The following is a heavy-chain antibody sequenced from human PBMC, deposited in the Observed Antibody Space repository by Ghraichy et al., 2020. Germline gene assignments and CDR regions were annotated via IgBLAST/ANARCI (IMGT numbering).Heavy chain of an antibody. V-gene: IGHV4-59*01. J-gene: IGHJ5*02. Sequence: TCTVSGGSISSYYWSWIRQPPGKGLEWIGFIYHSGSTTYNPSLKSRVTISLDTSKNQFSLRLSSVTAADTAVYYCARATKYDYIWGDYRFAPWGQGTLVTVSS. CDR2: IYHSGST. CDR1: GGSISSYY. CDR3: ARATKYDYIWGDYRFAP. D-gene: IGHD3-16*02.